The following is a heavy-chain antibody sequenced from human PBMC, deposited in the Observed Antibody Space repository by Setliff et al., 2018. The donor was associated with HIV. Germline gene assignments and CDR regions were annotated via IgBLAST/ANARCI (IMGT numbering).Heavy chain of an antibody. CDR1: GYTFTGYY. D-gene: IGHD2-15*01. CDR2: INPNTGGT. J-gene: IGHJ5*02. CDR3: ARDRFCSRGRCSEPNWFDP. Sequence: ASVKVSCKASGYTFTGYYINWMRQAPGQGLEWMGWINPNTGGTNCAQRFQGRVTMTRDTSISTVYMEVSRLRSDDTAVYYCARDRFCSRGRCSEPNWFDPWGQGTLVTVSS. V-gene: IGHV1-2*02.